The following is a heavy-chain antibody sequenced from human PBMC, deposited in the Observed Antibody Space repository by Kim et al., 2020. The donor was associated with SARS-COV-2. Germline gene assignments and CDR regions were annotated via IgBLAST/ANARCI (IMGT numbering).Heavy chain of an antibody. J-gene: IGHJ4*02. V-gene: IGHV3-23*01. D-gene: IGHD6-13*01. Sequence: EADAVKGPFTISRDDSTNTLYLQMRRLRVEDTAVYYCAKVIWGATAGANYWGQGILVTVSS. CDR3: AKVIWGATAGANY.